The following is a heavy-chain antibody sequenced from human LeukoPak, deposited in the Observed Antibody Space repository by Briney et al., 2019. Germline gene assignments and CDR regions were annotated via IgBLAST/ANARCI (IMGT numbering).Heavy chain of an antibody. Sequence: GGSLRFSCAASGFTFSSYAMSWVRQAPGKGLEWVSAISGRGGNTYYADSVKGRFTISRDNSKNTLYLQMNSLRAEDTAVYYCAKDLYTGSWYYGMDVWGQGTTVTVSS. V-gene: IGHV3-23*01. D-gene: IGHD6-6*01. CDR1: GFTFSSYA. CDR2: ISGRGGNT. J-gene: IGHJ6*02. CDR3: AKDLYTGSWYYGMDV.